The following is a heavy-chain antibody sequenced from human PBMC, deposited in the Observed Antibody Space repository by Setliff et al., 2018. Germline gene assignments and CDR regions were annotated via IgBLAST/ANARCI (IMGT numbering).Heavy chain of an antibody. V-gene: IGHV4-34*01. J-gene: IGHJ4*02. Sequence: SETLSLTCAVYGETFSGFHWHWIRQAPGKGLEWIGQINPSGSTYYNPAVRGRVTISSDTSKNQFSLKLTSVTAADTAVNYCARGGSRWFGALSVPTTFDYWGQGIVVTVSS. CDR2: INPSGST. CDR3: ARGGSRWFGALSVPTTFDY. D-gene: IGHD3-10*01. CDR1: GETFSGFH.